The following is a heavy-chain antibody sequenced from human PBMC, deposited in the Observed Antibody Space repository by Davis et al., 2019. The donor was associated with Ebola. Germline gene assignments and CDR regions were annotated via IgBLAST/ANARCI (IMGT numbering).Heavy chain of an antibody. CDR1: GGSISSDY. D-gene: IGHD3-9*01. Sequence: MPSETLSLTCTVSGGSISSDYWSWIRQPPGKGLEWIGYVYYSGSTNYNHSLKSRVTISVDTSKNQFSLRLTSVTAADTAVYYCARSHSDWLLPFDYWGQGTLATVSS. CDR3: ARSHSDWLLPFDY. V-gene: IGHV4-59*01. CDR2: VYYSGST. J-gene: IGHJ4*02.